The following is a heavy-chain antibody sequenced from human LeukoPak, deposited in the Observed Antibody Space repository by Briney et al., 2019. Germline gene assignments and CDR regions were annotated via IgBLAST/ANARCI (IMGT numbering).Heavy chain of an antibody. CDR3: ARVSVAGTLLVGDAFDI. Sequence: SETLSLTCTVSGGSISSYYWSWIRQPAGKGLEWIGRIYTSGSTNYNPSLKSRVTMSVDTSKDQFSLKLSSVIAADTAVYYCARVSVAGTLLVGDAFDIWGQGTMVTVSS. CDR1: GGSISSYY. J-gene: IGHJ3*02. CDR2: IYTSGST. D-gene: IGHD6-19*01. V-gene: IGHV4-4*07.